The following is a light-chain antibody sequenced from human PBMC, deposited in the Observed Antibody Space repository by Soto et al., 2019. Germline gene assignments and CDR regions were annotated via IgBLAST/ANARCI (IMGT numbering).Light chain of an antibody. J-gene: IGKJ1*01. Sequence: EIVLTQSPGTLSLSPGERATLSCRASQTVTSNYLAWYQRKPGQAPRLLIYGASSRDTDIPDRFSGSGSGTDFTLTITRLEPEDFAVYFCQRYAGSPSTFGQGTKVDIK. CDR1: QTVTSNY. V-gene: IGKV3-20*01. CDR3: QRYAGSPST. CDR2: GAS.